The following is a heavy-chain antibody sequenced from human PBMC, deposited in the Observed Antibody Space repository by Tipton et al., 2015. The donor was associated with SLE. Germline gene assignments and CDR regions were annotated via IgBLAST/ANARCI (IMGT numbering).Heavy chain of an antibody. CDR3: ARDRAIHLTGTTPL. D-gene: IGHD1-20*01. Sequence: SLRLSCAASGFTFSSYAMSWVRQAPGKGLEWVSAISGSGGSTYYADSVKGRFTISRDNSKNTLYLQMNSLRAEDTAVYYCARDRAIHLTGTTPLWGQGTLVTVSS. CDR2: ISGSGGST. CDR1: GFTFSSYA. V-gene: IGHV3-23*01. J-gene: IGHJ4*02.